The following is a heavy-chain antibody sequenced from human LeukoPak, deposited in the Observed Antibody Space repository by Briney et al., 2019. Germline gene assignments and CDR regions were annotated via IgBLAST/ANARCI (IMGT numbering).Heavy chain of an antibody. V-gene: IGHV3-30*04. J-gene: IGHJ4*02. Sequence: GGSLRLSCAASGFTFSSYAMHWVRQAPGKGLEWVAVISYDGSNKYYADSVKGRFTISRDNAKNMVYLQMNSLRVEDTAVYYCATSRSGLYYVFDYWGRGTLVTVSS. D-gene: IGHD3-3*01. CDR3: ATSRSGLYYVFDY. CDR2: ISYDGSNK. CDR1: GFTFSSYA.